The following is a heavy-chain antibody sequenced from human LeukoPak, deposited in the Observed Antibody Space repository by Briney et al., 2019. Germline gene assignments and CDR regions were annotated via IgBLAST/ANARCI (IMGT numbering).Heavy chain of an antibody. CDR2: VNSRSTYI. V-gene: IGHV3-21*01. Sequence: GGSLRLSCAASGFTFSNYNMNWVRQAPGKGLEWVSSVNSRSTYIYYADSVKGRFTISRDNANNSLYLQMNGLRAEDTAIYYCARVIYSSTWYFDSWGQGTLVTVSS. CDR1: GFTFSNYN. CDR3: ARVIYSSTWYFDS. D-gene: IGHD6-13*01. J-gene: IGHJ4*02.